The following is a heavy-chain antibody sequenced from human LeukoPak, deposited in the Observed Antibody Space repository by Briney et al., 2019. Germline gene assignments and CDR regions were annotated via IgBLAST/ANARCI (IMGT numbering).Heavy chain of an antibody. CDR3: ARDRGWRLLDY. J-gene: IGHJ4*02. D-gene: IGHD6-25*01. V-gene: IGHV3-74*01. CDR1: GFTFSSYW. CDR2: MNSDVSSR. Sequence: GGSLRLSCAASGFTFSSYWMHWVRQAPGKGLVWVSVSRMNSDVSSRSYADSVKGRFTISRDNSKNTLYLQMNSLRVEDTAVYYCARDRGWRLLDYWGQGTLVTVSS.